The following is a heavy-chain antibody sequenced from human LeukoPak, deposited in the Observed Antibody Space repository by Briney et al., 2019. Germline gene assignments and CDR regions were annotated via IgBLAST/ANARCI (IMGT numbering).Heavy chain of an antibody. Sequence: SVKVSCKASGGTFSSYAICWVRQAPGQGLEWLGGIIPIFGTANYAQKFQGRVTITADESTSTAYMELSSLRSEDTAVYYCASPYCSSTSCYYYYYYGMDVWGQGTTVTVSS. D-gene: IGHD2-2*01. CDR3: ASPYCSSTSCYYYYYYGMDV. J-gene: IGHJ6*02. CDR1: GGTFSSYA. CDR2: IIPIFGTA. V-gene: IGHV1-69*13.